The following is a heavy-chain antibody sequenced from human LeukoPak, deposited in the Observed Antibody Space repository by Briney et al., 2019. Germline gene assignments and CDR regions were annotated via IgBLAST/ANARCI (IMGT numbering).Heavy chain of an antibody. CDR2: INHSGST. D-gene: IGHD3-22*01. Sequence: SETLSLTCVVYGGSFSGYYWSWIRQPPGKGLEWIGEINHSGSTNYSPSLKSRVTISVDTSKNQFSLKLSSVTAADTAVYYCARVGPAYYDSSGQNHDYWGQGTLVTVSS. CDR3: ARVGPAYYDSSGQNHDY. V-gene: IGHV4-34*01. J-gene: IGHJ4*02. CDR1: GGSFSGYY.